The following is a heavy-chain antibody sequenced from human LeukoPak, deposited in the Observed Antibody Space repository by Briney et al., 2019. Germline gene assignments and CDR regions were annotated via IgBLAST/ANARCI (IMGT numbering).Heavy chain of an antibody. CDR2: ISGSGGST. CDR1: GFTFSSYV. D-gene: IGHD3-3*01. CDR3: AKDLSKIFGVVIAGAFDI. Sequence: PGGSLRLSCVASGFTFSSYVMSWVRQAPGKGLEWVSGISGSGGSTYYADSVKGRFTISRDNSKNTLYVQMNSLRAEDTAVYYCAKDLSKIFGVVIAGAFDIWGQGTMVTVSS. V-gene: IGHV3-23*01. J-gene: IGHJ3*02.